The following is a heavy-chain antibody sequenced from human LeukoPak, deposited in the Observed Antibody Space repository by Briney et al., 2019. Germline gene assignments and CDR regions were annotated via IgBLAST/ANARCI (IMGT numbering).Heavy chain of an antibody. CDR3: ARDLSPLYYYYGMDV. CDR2: ISSSSSYI. V-gene: IGHV3-21*01. J-gene: IGHJ6*02. Sequence: SGGSLRLSCAASGFTFSSYSMNWVRQAPGKGLEWVSSISSSSSYIYYADSVKGRFTISRDNAKNSLYLQMNSLRAEDTAVYYCARDLSPLYYYYGMDVWGQGTTVTVSS. CDR1: GFTFSSYS.